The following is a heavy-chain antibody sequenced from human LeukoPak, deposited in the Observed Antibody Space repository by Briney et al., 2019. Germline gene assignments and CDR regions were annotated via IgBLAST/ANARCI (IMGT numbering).Heavy chain of an antibody. CDR2: IYYSGST. Sequence: SETLSLTCTVSGGSISSSYYYWGWIRQPPGKGLEWIGSIYYSGSTYYNPSLKSRVTISVDTSKNQFSLKLRSVTAADTAVYYCARIDWYSSSWSRTFYFDYWGQGTLVTVSS. J-gene: IGHJ4*02. D-gene: IGHD6-13*01. V-gene: IGHV4-39*01. CDR3: ARIDWYSSSWSRTFYFDY. CDR1: GGSISSSYYY.